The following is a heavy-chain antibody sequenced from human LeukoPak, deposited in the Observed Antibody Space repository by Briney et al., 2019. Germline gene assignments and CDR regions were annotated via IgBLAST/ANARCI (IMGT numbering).Heavy chain of an antibody. J-gene: IGHJ5*02. CDR1: GYTFTSYD. D-gene: IGHD3-3*01. Sequence: ASVKVSCKASGYTFTSYDINWARQATGQGLEWMGWMNPNSGNTGYAQKFQGRVTMTRNTSISTAYMELSSLRSEDTAVYYCARGLRSYDFWSGYPKPNWFDPWGQGTLVTVSS. CDR2: MNPNSGNT. V-gene: IGHV1-8*01. CDR3: ARGLRSYDFWSGYPKPNWFDP.